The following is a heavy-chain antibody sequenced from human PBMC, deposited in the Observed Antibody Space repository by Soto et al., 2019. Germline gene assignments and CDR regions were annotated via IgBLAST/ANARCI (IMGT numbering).Heavy chain of an antibody. CDR2: IYSGGNT. CDR3: ARGLVRGVSAFAI. Sequence: EVQLVDSGGGLVQPGGSLRLSCAASGFTVSSNHMSWVRQAPGKGLEWVSVIYSGGNTYYADSVKGRFTISRDTSKNTVSLQMNSLRAEDTAVYYCARGLVRGVSAFAICGQGTMVTVSS. J-gene: IGHJ3*02. CDR1: GFTVSSNH. D-gene: IGHD3-10*01. V-gene: IGHV3-66*01.